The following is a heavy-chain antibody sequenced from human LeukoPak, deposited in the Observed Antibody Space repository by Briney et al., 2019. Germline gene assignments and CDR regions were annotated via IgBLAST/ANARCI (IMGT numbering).Heavy chain of an antibody. CDR2: MNPNSGNT. CDR1: GYTFTSYD. Sequence: ASVKVSCKASGYTFTSYDINWVRQATGQGLEWMGWMNPNSGNTGYAQKFQGRVTITRNTSISTAYMELSSLRSEDTAVYYCARHRIPSSHDAFDIWGQGTMVTVSS. D-gene: IGHD2-15*01. V-gene: IGHV1-8*03. J-gene: IGHJ3*02. CDR3: ARHRIPSSHDAFDI.